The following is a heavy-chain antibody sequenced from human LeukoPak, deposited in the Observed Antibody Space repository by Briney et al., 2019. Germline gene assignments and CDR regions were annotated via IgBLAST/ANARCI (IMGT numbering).Heavy chain of an antibody. Sequence: SETLSLTCTVSGGSISSSSYYWGWIRQPPGKGLEWTGSIYYSGSTYYNPSLKSRVTISVDTSKNQFSLRLNSVNAADTAVFYCARQGYSDFSSRPFDYWGQGTLVTVSS. CDR3: ARQGYSDFSSRPFDY. D-gene: IGHD1-26*01. CDR2: IYYSGST. J-gene: IGHJ4*02. V-gene: IGHV4-39*01. CDR1: GGSISSSSYY.